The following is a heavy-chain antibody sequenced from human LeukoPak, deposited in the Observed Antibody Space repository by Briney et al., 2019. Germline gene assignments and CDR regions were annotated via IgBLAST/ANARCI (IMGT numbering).Heavy chain of an antibody. CDR1: GFTFSTYS. Sequence: GGSLRLSCATSGFTFSTYSMNWVRQAPGKRLEMVSSISSSSSYIYYADSVKGGFTISRDNAKNSLYLQMNSLRAEDTAVYYCARDLLQSTYYDILTGYPNFDYWGQGTLVTVSS. CDR3: ARDLLQSTYYDILTGYPNFDY. CDR2: ISSSSSYI. V-gene: IGHV3-21*01. J-gene: IGHJ4*02. D-gene: IGHD3-9*01.